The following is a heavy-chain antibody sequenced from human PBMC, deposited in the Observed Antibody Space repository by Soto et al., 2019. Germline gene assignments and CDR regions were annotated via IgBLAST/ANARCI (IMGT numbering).Heavy chain of an antibody. CDR2: IYHSGST. CDR1: GDSITNDVYF. J-gene: IGHJ4*02. D-gene: IGHD6-19*01. Sequence: PSETLSLTCAVSGDSITNDVYFWSWIRHPPGKGLEWLGYIYHSGSTYSNPSLKSRLTISLDTSKSQFSLKLRSVTAADTAVYYCASTRYNSGWYGLFDYWGQGILVTVSS. CDR3: ASTRYNSGWYGLFDY. V-gene: IGHV4-31*11.